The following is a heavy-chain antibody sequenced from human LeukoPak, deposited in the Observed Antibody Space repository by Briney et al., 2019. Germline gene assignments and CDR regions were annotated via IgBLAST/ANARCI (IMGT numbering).Heavy chain of an antibody. CDR2: ISSSSSYI. Sequence: AGSLRLSCAASGFTFSSYSMNWVRQAPGQGLEWVSSISSSSSYIYYADPVKGRFTMSRDNAKNSLYLQMSRLRAEDTAVYYCARDGIAVAGTGRYFDYWGQGTLVTVSS. D-gene: IGHD6-19*01. J-gene: IGHJ4*02. CDR3: ARDGIAVAGTGRYFDY. V-gene: IGHV3-21*01. CDR1: GFTFSSYS.